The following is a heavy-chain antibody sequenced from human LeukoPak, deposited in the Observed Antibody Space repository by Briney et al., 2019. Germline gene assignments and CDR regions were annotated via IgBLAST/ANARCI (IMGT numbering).Heavy chain of an antibody. J-gene: IGHJ6*02. CDR1: GGSISSGDYY. V-gene: IGHV4-30-4*01. D-gene: IGHD3-10*01. CDR2: IYYSGST. Sequence: ASEALSLTCTVSGGSISSGDYYWSWIRQPPGKGLEWIGYIYYSGSTYHNPSLKSRVTISVDTSKNQFSLKLSSVTAADTAVYYCASSFYYGSPYYYYGMDVWGQGTTVTVSS. CDR3: ASSFYYGSPYYYYGMDV.